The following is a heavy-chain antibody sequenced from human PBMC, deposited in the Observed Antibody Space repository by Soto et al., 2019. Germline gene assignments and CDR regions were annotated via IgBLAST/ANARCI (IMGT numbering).Heavy chain of an antibody. CDR3: ANPNGESIHYYHGMDV. CDR1: GFTFSDYY. D-gene: IGHD3-10*01. J-gene: IGHJ6*02. CDR2: ISRDGDSM. Sequence: QVQLVESGGGLVKPGGSLRLSCAASGFTFSDYYMAWIRQAPGKGLEYVSYISRDGDSMYYADSVKGRFTISRDNAKTPRFRKMNSREAEDTAVNYWANPNGESIHYYHGMDVWGQGTTVTVSS. V-gene: IGHV3-11*01.